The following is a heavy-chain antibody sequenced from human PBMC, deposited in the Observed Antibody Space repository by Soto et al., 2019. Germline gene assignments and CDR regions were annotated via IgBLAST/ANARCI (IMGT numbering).Heavy chain of an antibody. CDR1: GFTFSHYW. CDR2: INSDGSVS. J-gene: IGHJ6*03. Sequence: EVQLVESGGGLVQPGGSLRLSCAASGFTFSHYWMYWVRQAPGKGLVWVSRINSDGSVSSYADSVKGRLTISRDNVKNTLYLQMNSLRAEDTAVYYCARGDCVGGTCYSLPGSFYYYMDVWGTGTTVTVFS. V-gene: IGHV3-74*01. CDR3: ARGDCVGGTCYSLPGSFYYYMDV. D-gene: IGHD2-15*01.